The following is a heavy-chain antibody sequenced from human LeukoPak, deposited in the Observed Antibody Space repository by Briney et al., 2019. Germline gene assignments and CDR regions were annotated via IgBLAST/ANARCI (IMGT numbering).Heavy chain of an antibody. CDR1: GYTFTGYY. D-gene: IGHD3-22*01. J-gene: IGHJ3*02. Sequence: ASVKVSCKASGYTFTGYYMHWVRQAPGQGLEWMGWINPNSGGANYAQKFQGRVTMTRDTSISTAYMELSRLRSDDTAVYYCARATPTPYYDSSGTNAFDIWGQGTMVTVSS. V-gene: IGHV1-2*02. CDR3: ARATPTPYYDSSGTNAFDI. CDR2: INPNSGGA.